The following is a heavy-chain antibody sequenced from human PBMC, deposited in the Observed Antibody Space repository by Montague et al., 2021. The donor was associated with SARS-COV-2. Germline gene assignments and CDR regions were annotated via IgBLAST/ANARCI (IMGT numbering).Heavy chain of an antibody. CDR3: AREGITAAGKDFDY. V-gene: IGHV3-30*03. D-gene: IGHD6-13*01. CDR1: GFTFSSYS. CDR2: ISYDGTNE. J-gene: IGHJ4*02. Sequence: SLRLSCAASGFTFSSYSMNWVRQAPGKGLEWVAVISYDGTNEYYADSVKGRFTISRDNSKNTLYLQMNSLRAEDTAVYYCAREGITAAGKDFDYWGQGTLVTVSS.